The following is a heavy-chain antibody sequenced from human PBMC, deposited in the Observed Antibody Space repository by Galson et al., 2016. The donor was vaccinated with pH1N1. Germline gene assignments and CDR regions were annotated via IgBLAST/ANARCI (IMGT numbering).Heavy chain of an antibody. D-gene: IGHD4-17*01. J-gene: IGHJ6*02. CDR3: AREGRSCYGDYDGNYYGMDV. V-gene: IGHV3-11*04. CDR1: GFTFSDYY. Sequence: SLRLSCAASGFTFSDYYMSWIRQAPGKGLEWVSYISSTGSTIYYADSVKGRFTVSRGNAKNSLYLQMNSLRAEDTAVYYCAREGRSCYGDYDGNYYGMDVWGHGTT. CDR2: ISSTGSTI.